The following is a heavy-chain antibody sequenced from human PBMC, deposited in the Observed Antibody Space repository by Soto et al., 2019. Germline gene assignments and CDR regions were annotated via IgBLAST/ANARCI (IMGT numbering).Heavy chain of an antibody. CDR3: AKDFQRITMVRGPTIGAFDI. Sequence: GGSLRLSCAASGFTFSSYAMSWVRQAPGKGLEWVSAISGSGGSTYYADSVKGRFTISRDNSKNTLYLQMNSLRAEDTAVYYCAKDFQRITMVRGPTIGAFDIWGQGTMVTVSS. J-gene: IGHJ3*02. V-gene: IGHV3-23*01. D-gene: IGHD3-10*01. CDR2: ISGSGGST. CDR1: GFTFSSYA.